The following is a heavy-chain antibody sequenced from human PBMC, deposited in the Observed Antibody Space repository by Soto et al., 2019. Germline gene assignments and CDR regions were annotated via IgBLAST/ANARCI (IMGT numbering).Heavy chain of an antibody. Sequence: PSETLSLTCTVSGGSISSYYWSWIRQPAGKGLEWIGRIYTSGSTNYNPSLKSRVTMSVDTSKNQFSLRLSSVTDADTGVYYCVRYDRINMKPYSPEGFHIWGQGTMVTVSS. D-gene: IGHD3-3*02. CDR2: IYTSGST. CDR1: GGSISSYY. CDR3: VRYDRINMKPYSPEGFHI. J-gene: IGHJ3*02. V-gene: IGHV4-4*07.